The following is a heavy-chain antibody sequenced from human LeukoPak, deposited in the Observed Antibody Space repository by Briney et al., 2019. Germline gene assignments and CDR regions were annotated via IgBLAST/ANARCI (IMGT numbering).Heavy chain of an antibody. CDR1: GDSITSSNW. V-gene: IGHV4-4*02. CDR2: IYHSGST. J-gene: IGHJ4*02. Sequence: SQTLSLTCAVSGDSITSSNWWSWARQPPGKGPEWIGEIYHSGSTNYNPSLKSRVTISVDNSKNQFSLKLTSVTAADTAVYYCARERGPDDYWGQGALVTVSS. CDR3: ARERGPDDY. D-gene: IGHD3-10*01.